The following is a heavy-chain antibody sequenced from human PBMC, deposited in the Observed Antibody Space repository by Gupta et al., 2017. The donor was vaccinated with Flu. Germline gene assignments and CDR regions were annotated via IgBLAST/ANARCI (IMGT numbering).Heavy chain of an antibody. CDR1: GGTFNSYA. J-gene: IGHJ4*02. CDR3: ARAGGYCSSTSCFDF. D-gene: IGHD2-2*01. V-gene: IGHV1-69*01. Sequence: QVQLVQSGAEVKKPGSSVKVSCKASGGTFNSYAMSWVRQAPGQGLEWMGGITPIFLTANYAQNFQGRVTITADESTSTAYMELSSLRSEDTAVYYCARAGGYCSSTSCFDFWGQGTPVTASS. CDR2: ITPIFLTA.